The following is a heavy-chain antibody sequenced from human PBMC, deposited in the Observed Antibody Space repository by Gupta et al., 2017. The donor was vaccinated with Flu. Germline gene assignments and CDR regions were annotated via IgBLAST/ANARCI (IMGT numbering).Heavy chain of an antibody. CDR3: ARLGYSSTWIDS. D-gene: IGHD6-13*01. CDR2: IYYSVST. Sequence: GWIRQPPGKGMYWIGSIYYSVSTYYTPYLKCRVTISVDTSKNHFSLRVNSVTATDTAVYYCARLGYSSTWIDSWGQGTLVTVSS. J-gene: IGHJ4*02. V-gene: IGHV4-39*01.